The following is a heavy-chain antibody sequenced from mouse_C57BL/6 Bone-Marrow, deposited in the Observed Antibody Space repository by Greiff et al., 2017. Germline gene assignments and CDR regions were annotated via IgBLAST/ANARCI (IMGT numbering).Heavy chain of an antibody. V-gene: IGHV3-6*01. CDR3: ARDEGGYDILYAMDY. Sequence: DVKLQESGPGLVKPSQSLSLTCSVTGYSITSGYYWNWIRQFPGNKLEWMGYISYDGSNNYNPSLKNRISITRDTSKNQFFLKLNSVTTEDTATYYCARDEGGYDILYAMDYWGQGTSVTVSS. CDR2: ISYDGSN. CDR1: GYSITSGYY. J-gene: IGHJ4*01. D-gene: IGHD2-2*01.